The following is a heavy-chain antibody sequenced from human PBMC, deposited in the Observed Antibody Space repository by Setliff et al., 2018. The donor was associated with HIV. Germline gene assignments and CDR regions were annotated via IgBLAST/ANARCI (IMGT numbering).Heavy chain of an antibody. CDR3: ARGALSLTMTKLLSFFDS. CDR2: IYYSGST. CDR1: GGSISSGGYY. Sequence: SETLSLTCTVSGGSISSGGYYWSWIRQHPGKGLEWIGYIYYSGSTYYNPSLKSRVTISVDTSKNHFSLKMTSVTAADTAIYFCARGALSLTMTKLLSFFDSWGQGTQVTVSS. D-gene: IGHD3-22*01. J-gene: IGHJ4*02. V-gene: IGHV4-31*03.